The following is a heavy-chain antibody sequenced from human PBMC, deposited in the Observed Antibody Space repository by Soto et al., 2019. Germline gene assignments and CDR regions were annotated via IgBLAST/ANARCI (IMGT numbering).Heavy chain of an antibody. CDR2: ISYDGSNK. D-gene: IGHD6-6*01. Sequence: QVQLVESGGGVVQPGRSLRLSCAASGFTFSSYAMHWVRQAPGKGLEWVAVISYDGSNKYYADSVKGRFTISRDNSKNPLYMQMNSLRAEDTAVYYCARDGRERRIAARPVYWGQGTLVTVSS. J-gene: IGHJ4*02. CDR1: GFTFSSYA. CDR3: ARDGRERRIAARPVY. V-gene: IGHV3-30-3*01.